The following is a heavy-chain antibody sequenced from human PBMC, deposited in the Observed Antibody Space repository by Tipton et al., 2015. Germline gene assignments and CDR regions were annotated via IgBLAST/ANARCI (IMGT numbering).Heavy chain of an antibody. Sequence: PGLVKPSETLSLTCAVSAYSITSDYYWGWIRQPPGKGLEWIGSISHSGNTYYNPSLKSRVTMSRDTSKNQFSLKLTSVTAADTAFYYCARHKDSGTYPMDCWGQGTLVTVSS. CDR1: AYSITSDYY. J-gene: IGHJ4*02. CDR3: ARHKDSGTYPMDC. CDR2: ISHSGNT. D-gene: IGHD3-10*01. V-gene: IGHV4-38-2*01.